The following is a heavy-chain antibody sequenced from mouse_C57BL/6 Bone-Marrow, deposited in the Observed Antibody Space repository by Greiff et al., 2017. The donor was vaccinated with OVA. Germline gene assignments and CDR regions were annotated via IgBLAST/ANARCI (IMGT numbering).Heavy chain of an antibody. CDR3: ARWDFAD. J-gene: IGHJ3*01. Sequence: QVQLKQPGAELVRPGSSVKLSCKASVYTFTSYWMDWVKQRPGQGLEWIGNIYPSDSETHYNQKFKDKATLTVDKSSSTAYMQLSSLTSGDSAVYYCARWDFADWGQGTLVTVSA. V-gene: IGHV1-61*01. D-gene: IGHD4-1*01. CDR1: VYTFTSYW. CDR2: IYPSDSET.